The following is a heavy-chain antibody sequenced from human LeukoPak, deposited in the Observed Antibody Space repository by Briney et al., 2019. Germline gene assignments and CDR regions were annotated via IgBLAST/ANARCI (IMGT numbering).Heavy chain of an antibody. Sequence: GGSLRLSCVASGFAFSSYVMHWVRQAPGKGLEWVAVISSDGSNKYYADSVKGRFTISRDNSKNTLYLQMNSLRAEDTAVYYCAKDGGSSPDYWGQGTLVTVSS. V-gene: IGHV3-30*18. J-gene: IGHJ4*02. D-gene: IGHD2-15*01. CDR1: GFAFSSYV. CDR2: ISSDGSNK. CDR3: AKDGGSSPDY.